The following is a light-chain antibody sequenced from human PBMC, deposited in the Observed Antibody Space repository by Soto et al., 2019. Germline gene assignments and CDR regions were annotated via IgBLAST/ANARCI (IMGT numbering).Light chain of an antibody. CDR2: GGT. CDR3: QSYDRSLSGYV. J-gene: IGLJ1*01. Sequence: QLVLTQPPSVSGAPGQRVTISCTGSNSNIGAGYDVHWYQQLPGTAPKLLIFGGTNRPSGVPDRFSGSGSGTSASLAITGLQAEDEADYYCQSYDRSLSGYVFGTGTKVTVL. V-gene: IGLV1-40*01. CDR1: NSNIGAGYD.